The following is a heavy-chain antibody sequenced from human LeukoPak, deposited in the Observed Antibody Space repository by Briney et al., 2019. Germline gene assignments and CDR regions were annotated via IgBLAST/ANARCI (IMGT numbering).Heavy chain of an antibody. Sequence: ASVKVSCQTSGYTFSDFYLNWVRQAPGQGLEWMGWINPYSGALISAQSLQGRLTMTWDTSTSTAYMELTRLTSDDTAVYYCATATVTHTRDPWGQGTLVTVSS. CDR2: INPYSGAL. CDR3: ATATVTHTRDP. V-gene: IGHV1-2*02. J-gene: IGHJ5*02. CDR1: GYTFSDFY. D-gene: IGHD1-1*01.